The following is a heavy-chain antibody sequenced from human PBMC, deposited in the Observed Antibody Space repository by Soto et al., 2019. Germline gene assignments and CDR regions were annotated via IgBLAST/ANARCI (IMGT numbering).Heavy chain of an antibody. J-gene: IGHJ4*02. D-gene: IGHD1-26*01. CDR1: GGSFSGYY. CDR3: ARGEVRSKELDPRNYFDY. V-gene: IGHV4-34*01. Sequence: SETLSLTCAVYGGSFSGYYWSWIRQPPGKGLEWIGEINHSGSTNYNPSLKSRVTISVDTSKNQFSLKLSSVTAADTAVYYCARGEVRSKELDPRNYFDYWGQGTLVTVSS. CDR2: INHSGST.